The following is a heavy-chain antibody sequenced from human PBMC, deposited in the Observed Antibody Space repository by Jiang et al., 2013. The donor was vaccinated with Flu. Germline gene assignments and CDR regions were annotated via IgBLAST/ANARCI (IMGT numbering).Heavy chain of an antibody. Sequence: GPGLVKPSETLSLTCTVSGGSISSYYWSWIRQPPGKGLEWIGYIYYSGSTNYNPSLKSRVTISVDTSKNQFSLKLSSVTAADTAVYYCARVDPYYYGMDVWGQGTTVTVSS. CDR2: IYYSGST. V-gene: IGHV4-59*01. CDR1: GGSISSYY. CDR3: ARVDPYYYGMDV. J-gene: IGHJ6*02.